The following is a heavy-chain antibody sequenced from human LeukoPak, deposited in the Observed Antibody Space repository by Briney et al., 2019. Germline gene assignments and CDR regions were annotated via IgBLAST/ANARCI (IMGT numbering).Heavy chain of an antibody. D-gene: IGHD6-19*01. J-gene: IGHJ4*02. CDR1: GVAFTVYP. CDR3: AKDSIDSSGWHD. CDR2: TSYDGGNK. V-gene: IGHV3-30*01. Sequence: GGSLRLSCAATGVAFTVYPMHWVRQAPGKGLDSVAVTSYDGGNKFYSESVKGRFTVSRDNSKNTLFLQMNSLTPEDTAVYYCAKDSIDSSGWHDWGQGTLVTVSS.